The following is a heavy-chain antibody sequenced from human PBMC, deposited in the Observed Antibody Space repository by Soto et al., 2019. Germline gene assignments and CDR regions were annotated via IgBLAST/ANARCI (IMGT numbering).Heavy chain of an antibody. Sequence: EVQLVESGGGLVQPGGSLRLSCAASGFTVSSNYMSWVRHAPGKGLEWVSIIYSSGSTYYADSVKGRFTISRDNSKNTLYFQMNSLRAEDTAVYYCARGVVGYSYGSRYDYWGQGTLVTVSS. V-gene: IGHV3-66*01. CDR1: GFTVSSNY. CDR3: ARGVVGYSYGSRYDY. D-gene: IGHD5-18*01. CDR2: IYSSGST. J-gene: IGHJ4*02.